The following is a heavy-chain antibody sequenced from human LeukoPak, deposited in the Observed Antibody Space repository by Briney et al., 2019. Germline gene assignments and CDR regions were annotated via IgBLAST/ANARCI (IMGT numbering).Heavy chain of an antibody. CDR2: ISGNGEST. Sequence: QPGGSLRLSCAASGFTFSNNDMSWVRQAPGKGLEWVSAISGNGESTDYADSVKGRFSVSRDNSKNTLYLQMNSLRAEDTAVYYCAKDFLGTIFGLSDYWGQGTLVTVSS. CDR3: AKDFLGTIFGLSDY. J-gene: IGHJ4*02. CDR1: GFTFSNND. D-gene: IGHD3-3*01. V-gene: IGHV3-23*01.